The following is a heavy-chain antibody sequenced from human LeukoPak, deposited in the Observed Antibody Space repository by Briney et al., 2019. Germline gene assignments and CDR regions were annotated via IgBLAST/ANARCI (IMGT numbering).Heavy chain of an antibody. CDR3: ARAWGSDAFDI. V-gene: IGHV3-74*01. D-gene: IGHD3-16*01. J-gene: IGHJ3*02. CDR1: GFSFSHYW. CDR2: TNSDGSST. Sequence: GGSLRLSCAAAGFSFSHYWWKWVRQAPGKGLVWVSRTNSDGSSTTYADSVKGRFTISRDNAKNTLYLQMNSLIAEDTAEYYCARAWGSDAFDIWGQGTMVTVSS.